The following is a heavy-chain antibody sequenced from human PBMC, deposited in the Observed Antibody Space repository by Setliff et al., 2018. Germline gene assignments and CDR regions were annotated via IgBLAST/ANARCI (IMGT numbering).Heavy chain of an antibody. V-gene: IGHV4-59*08. D-gene: IGHD3-22*01. CDR2: INYSGNT. Sequence: PGKGLEWIGYINYSGNTNYNPSLRSRVTISVDTSKNQFSLKLTSVTAADTAVYFCARIPFYYDSSGYYYDLNWYFDLWGRGALVTVSS. CDR3: ARIPFYYDSSGYYYDLNWYFDL. J-gene: IGHJ2*01.